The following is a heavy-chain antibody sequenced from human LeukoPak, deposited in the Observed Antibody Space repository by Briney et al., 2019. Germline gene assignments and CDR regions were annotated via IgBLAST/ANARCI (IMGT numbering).Heavy chain of an antibody. D-gene: IGHD3-10*01. J-gene: IGHJ4*02. CDR3: AKAYGSGSYYGY. Sequence: GGSLRLSYAASGFTFSSYAMSWVRQAPGKGLEWASAISGSGGSTYYADSVKGRFTISRDNSKNTLYLQMNSLRAEDTAVYYCAKAYGSGSYYGYWGQGTLVTVSS. CDR2: ISGSGGST. V-gene: IGHV3-23*01. CDR1: GFTFSSYA.